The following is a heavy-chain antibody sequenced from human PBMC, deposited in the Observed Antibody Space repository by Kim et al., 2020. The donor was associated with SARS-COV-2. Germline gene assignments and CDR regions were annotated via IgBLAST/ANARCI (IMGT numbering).Heavy chain of an antibody. D-gene: IGHD6-19*01. CDR1: GFTFDDYA. J-gene: IGHJ4*02. Sequence: GGSLRLSCAASGFTFDDYAIHWVRQVPGKGLEWLSLISRDGDEIRYTDSVQGRFTISRDNTRQYVYLQMNSLRSEDTALYYCARGHQWLPKDWGQGTQVTVPS. V-gene: IGHV3-43*02. CDR3: ARGHQWLPKD. CDR2: ISRDGDEI.